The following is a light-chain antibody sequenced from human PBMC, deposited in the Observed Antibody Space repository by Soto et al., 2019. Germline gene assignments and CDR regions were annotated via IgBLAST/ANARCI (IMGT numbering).Light chain of an antibody. Sequence: QSALTQPASVSGSPGQSITISCTGTSSDVGGYNYVSWYQQHPGKAPKFIIYDVSNRPSGVSNRLSGSKSGNTASLTISGLHAEDEADYYCCSYTTSNTRQIVFGTGTKVTVL. V-gene: IGLV2-14*03. CDR3: CSYTTSNTRQIV. CDR1: SSDVGGYNY. J-gene: IGLJ1*01. CDR2: DVS.